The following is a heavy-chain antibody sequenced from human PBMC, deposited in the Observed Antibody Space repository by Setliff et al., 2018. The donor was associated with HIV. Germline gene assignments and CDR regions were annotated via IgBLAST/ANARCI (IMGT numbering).Heavy chain of an antibody. D-gene: IGHD4-17*01. CDR3: ASFFVTTVTNQDY. J-gene: IGHJ4*02. CDR1: GDSISRSRYY. Sequence: SETLSLTCVVSGDSISRSRYYWGWIRQPPGKGLEWIGSFYYSGSTSYNPSLKSRVTISGDTSKNQVSLRLSSVTAADTAVYYCASFFVTTVTNQDYWGQGTPVTVSS. CDR2: FYYSGST. V-gene: IGHV4-39*01.